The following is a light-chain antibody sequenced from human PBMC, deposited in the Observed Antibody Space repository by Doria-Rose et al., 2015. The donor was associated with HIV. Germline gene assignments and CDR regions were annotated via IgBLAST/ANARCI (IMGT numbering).Light chain of an antibody. CDR1: QSLLYTSKNY. Sequence: DIRVTQSPESLGMSLGERATLNCKSNQSLLYTSKNYLAWYQQKPGQPPKLLIYWASTRQSGVPARFSGSGSGTDFTLTISSLEAEDVAVYYCQQYYDTPSFGPGTTMDIK. V-gene: IGKV4-1*01. CDR3: QQYYDTPS. J-gene: IGKJ3*01. CDR2: WAS.